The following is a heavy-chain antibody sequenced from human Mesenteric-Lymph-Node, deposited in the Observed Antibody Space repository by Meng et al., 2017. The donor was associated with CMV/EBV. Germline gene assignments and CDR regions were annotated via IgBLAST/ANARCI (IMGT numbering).Heavy chain of an antibody. CDR3: AKGRSSSSLRSEFDY. J-gene: IGHJ4*02. CDR1: GFTFSSYA. V-gene: IGHV3-23*01. CDR2: FTSGGDTT. D-gene: IGHD6-6*01. Sequence: GESLKISCAASGFTFSSYAMSWVRQAPGKGLEWVSSFTSGGDTTFYADSVKGRFTISRDNSKNTLYLQMNSLRAEDTAVYYCAKGRSSSSLRSEFDYWGQGTLVTVSS.